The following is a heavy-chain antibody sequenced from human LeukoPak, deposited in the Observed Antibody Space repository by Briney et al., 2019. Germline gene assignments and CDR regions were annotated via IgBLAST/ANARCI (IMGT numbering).Heavy chain of an antibody. Sequence: PGGSLRLSCAASGFTVSNNYMSWVRQAPGKGLEWVSAISGSGGGTYYADSVKGRFTISRDNSKSTLYLQMNSLRAEDTAIYYCAKYTSRVWFDPWGQGTLVTVSS. D-gene: IGHD2-2*01. CDR1: GFTVSNNY. CDR3: AKYTSRVWFDP. J-gene: IGHJ5*02. V-gene: IGHV3-23*01. CDR2: ISGSGGGT.